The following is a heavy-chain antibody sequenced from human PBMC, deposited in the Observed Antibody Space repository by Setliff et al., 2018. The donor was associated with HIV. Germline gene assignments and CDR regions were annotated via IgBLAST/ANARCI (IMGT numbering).Heavy chain of an antibody. D-gene: IGHD3-22*01. CDR2: IYTSGST. CDR3: ARILLYDSSAYFVNAFDI. Sequence: PSETLSLTCPVSGGSISSGSNYWSWIRQPAGKGLEWIGHIYTSGSTNYNPSLKSRVTISVDTSKNQFYLKLSSVTAADTAVYYCARILLYDSSAYFVNAFDIWGQGTVVTVSS. J-gene: IGHJ3*02. V-gene: IGHV4-61*09. CDR1: GGSISSGSNY.